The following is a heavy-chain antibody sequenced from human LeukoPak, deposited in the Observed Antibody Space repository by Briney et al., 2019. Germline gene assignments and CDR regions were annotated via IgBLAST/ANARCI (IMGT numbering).Heavy chain of an antibody. Sequence: SQTLSLTCAISGDSVSSNSAAWNWIRQSPSRGLEWLGRTYYRSKWYNDYAVSVKSRITINPDTSKHQFSLQLNSVTPEDTAVYYCARDHTMVRGVIPYFDYWGQGTLVTVSS. CDR2: TYYRSKWYN. J-gene: IGHJ4*02. V-gene: IGHV6-1*01. CDR1: GDSVSSNSAA. CDR3: ARDHTMVRGVIPYFDY. D-gene: IGHD3-10*01.